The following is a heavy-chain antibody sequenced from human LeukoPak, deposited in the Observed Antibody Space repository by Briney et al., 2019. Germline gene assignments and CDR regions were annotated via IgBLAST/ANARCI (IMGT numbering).Heavy chain of an antibody. J-gene: IGHJ5*02. V-gene: IGHV1-3*01. CDR1: GYTFTSYA. CDR3: ARKSSITFGGVPWENWFDP. D-gene: IGHD3-16*01. CDR2: INAGNGDT. Sequence: EASVKVSCKASGYTFTSYAIHWVRQAPGQRLEWMGWINAGNGDTRYSQKFQGRVTITADESTSTAYMELSSLRSEDTAVYYCARKSSITFGGVPWENWFDPWGQGTLVTVSS.